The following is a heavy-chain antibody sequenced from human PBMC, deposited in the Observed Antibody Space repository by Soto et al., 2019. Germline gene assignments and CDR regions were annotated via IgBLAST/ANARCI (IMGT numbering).Heavy chain of an antibody. V-gene: IGHV1-3*01. J-gene: IGHJ4*02. Sequence: ASVKVSCKTSGFTFSSSAVHWVRQARGHRLQWIGWIDAGNGNTKYSQKFQGRVTITRDTSASTAYMELSSLRSEDTAVYYCARAVAVAADFDYWGQGTLVTVSS. CDR1: GFTFSSSA. CDR2: IDAGNGNT. D-gene: IGHD6-19*01. CDR3: ARAVAVAADFDY.